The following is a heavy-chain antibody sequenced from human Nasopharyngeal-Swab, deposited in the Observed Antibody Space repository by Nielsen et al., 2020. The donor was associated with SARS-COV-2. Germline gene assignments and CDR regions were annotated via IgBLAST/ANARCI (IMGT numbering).Heavy chain of an antibody. CDR2: INTNTGNP. J-gene: IGHJ4*02. V-gene: IGHV7-4-1*02. CDR3: ARGGYYYDSSGYSLFYFDY. CDR1: GYTFTSYA. D-gene: IGHD3-22*01. Sequence: ASVKVSCKASGYTFTSYAMNWVRQAPGQGLEWMGWINTNTGNPTYAQGFTGRFVFSLDTSVNTAYLQISSLKAEDTAVYYCARGGYYYDSSGYSLFYFDYWGQGSLVTVSS.